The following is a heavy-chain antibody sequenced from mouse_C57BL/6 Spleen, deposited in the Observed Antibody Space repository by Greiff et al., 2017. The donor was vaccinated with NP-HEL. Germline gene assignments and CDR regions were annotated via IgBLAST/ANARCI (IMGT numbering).Heavy chain of an antibody. J-gene: IGHJ4*01. CDR3: ARFDYDGGYAMDY. CDR2: INPGSGGT. V-gene: IGHV1-54*01. D-gene: IGHD2-4*01. CDR1: GYAFTNYL. Sequence: VKLQESGAELVRPGTSVKVSCKASGYAFTNYLIEWVKQRPGQGLEWIGVINPGSGGTNYNEKFKGKATLTADKSSSTAYMQLSSLTSEDSAVYYCARFDYDGGYAMDYWGQGTSVTVSS.